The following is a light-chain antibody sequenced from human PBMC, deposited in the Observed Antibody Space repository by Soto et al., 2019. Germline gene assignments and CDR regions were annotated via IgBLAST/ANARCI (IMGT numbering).Light chain of an antibody. CDR3: QQYYTPPRT. Sequence: DIQMTQSPTSLSASVGDSVAISCRASQSVSSYLNWYQQQPGEAPKLLISSASTLQTGVPSRFSGSGFGTDFTLTISSLQTEDVAVYYCQQYYTPPRTFGHGTKV. CDR1: QSVSSY. V-gene: IGKV1-39*01. J-gene: IGKJ1*01. CDR2: SAS.